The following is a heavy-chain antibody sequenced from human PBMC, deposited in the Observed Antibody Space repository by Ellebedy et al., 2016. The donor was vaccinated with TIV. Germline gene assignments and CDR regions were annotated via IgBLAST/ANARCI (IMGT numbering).Heavy chain of an antibody. D-gene: IGHD1-26*01. CDR1: GFAFASYG. CDR2: ISAYTGNT. J-gene: IGHJ4*02. Sequence: ASVKVSCKASGFAFASYGFSRVRQAPGQGLEWMAWISAYTGNTNFAQKFQGRVTLTTDTSTSTTYMELRSLKSDDTALYYCARDMVQGMVARYLWFDYWGQGTRVTVSS. V-gene: IGHV1-18*01. CDR3: ARDMVQGMVARYLWFDY.